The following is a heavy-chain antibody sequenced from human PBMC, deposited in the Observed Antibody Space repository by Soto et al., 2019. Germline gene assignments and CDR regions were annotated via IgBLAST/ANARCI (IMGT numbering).Heavy chain of an antibody. CDR2: IYPGDSDT. J-gene: IGHJ6*02. Sequence: PGESLKISCTGVGYSFTSYWIGWVRQMPGKGLEWMGIIYPGDSDTRYSPSFQGQVTISADKSITTAYLQWSSLKASDTAMYYCAVGGGATIDSYYYGMDVWGQGTTVTVSS. V-gene: IGHV5-51*01. CDR3: AVGGGATIDSYYYGMDV. CDR1: GYSFTSYW. D-gene: IGHD5-12*01.